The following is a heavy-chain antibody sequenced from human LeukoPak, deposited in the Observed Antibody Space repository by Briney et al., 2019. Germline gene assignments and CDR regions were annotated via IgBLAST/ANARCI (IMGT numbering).Heavy chain of an antibody. D-gene: IGHD6-19*01. CDR1: GGSMSSYF. CDR3: ARLEYSSGWYVY. V-gene: IGHV4-59*01. CDR2: IYYGGST. Sequence: SETLSLTCTVSGGSMSSYFWSWIRQPPGKGLEWIGYIYYGGSTNYSPALNSRVTISVDTSKKQFSLKLSSVTAADTALYYCARLEYSSGWYVYWGQGTLVTVSS. J-gene: IGHJ4*02.